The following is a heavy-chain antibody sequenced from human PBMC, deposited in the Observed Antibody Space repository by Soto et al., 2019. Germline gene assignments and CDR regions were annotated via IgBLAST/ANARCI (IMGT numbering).Heavy chain of an antibody. CDR2: IYYSGST. D-gene: IGHD3-3*01. Sequence: SETLSLTCTVSGGSISSGVCYWSWTRQPPGKGLDWIGYIYYSGSTYYNPSLKSRVTISVDTSKNQFSLKLSSVTAADTAVYYCARVSLRGYFDYWGQGALVTVS. CDR1: GGSISSGVCY. CDR3: ARVSLRGYFDY. V-gene: IGHV4-30-4*01. J-gene: IGHJ4*02.